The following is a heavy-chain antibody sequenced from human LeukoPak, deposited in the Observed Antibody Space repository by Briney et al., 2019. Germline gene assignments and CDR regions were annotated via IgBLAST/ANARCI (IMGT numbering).Heavy chain of an antibody. Sequence: SETLSLTCTVSGGSISSYYWSWIRQPPGKGLEWIGYIYYSGSTNYNPSLKSRVTISVDTSKNQFSLKLSSVTAADTAVYYCARGGWFDPWGQGSLVTVSS. V-gene: IGHV4-59*01. CDR3: ARGGWFDP. CDR1: GGSISSYY. CDR2: IYYSGST. J-gene: IGHJ5*02.